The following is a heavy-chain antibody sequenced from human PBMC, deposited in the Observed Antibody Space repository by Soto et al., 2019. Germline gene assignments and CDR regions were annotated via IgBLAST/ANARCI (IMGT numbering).Heavy chain of an antibody. CDR1: GFTFSSYA. D-gene: IGHD2-8*01. Sequence: GGSLRLSCAASGFTFSSYAMSWVRQAPGKGLEWVPAISGSGGSTYYADSVKGRFTISRDNSKNTLYLQMNSLRAEDTAVYYCAQHYKYCTKGLCRATPYYFDYWGHGNLVNVS. J-gene: IGHJ4*01. CDR3: AQHYKYCTKGLCRATPYYFDY. CDR2: ISGSGGST. V-gene: IGHV3-23*01.